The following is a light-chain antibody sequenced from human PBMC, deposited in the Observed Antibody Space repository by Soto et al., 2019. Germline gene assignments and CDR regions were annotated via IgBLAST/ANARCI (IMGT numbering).Light chain of an antibody. J-gene: IGKJ2*01. V-gene: IGKV3-20*01. CDR3: QQYGSSPLMYT. CDR1: QSVSSSY. CDR2: GAS. Sequence: EIVLTQSPGTLSLSPGERATLSCRASQSVSSSYLAWYQQKPGQAPRLLIYGASSRATGIPDRFSGSGSGTDLTLTISRLEPEDFAVYYCQQYGSSPLMYTFGHGTKLEIK.